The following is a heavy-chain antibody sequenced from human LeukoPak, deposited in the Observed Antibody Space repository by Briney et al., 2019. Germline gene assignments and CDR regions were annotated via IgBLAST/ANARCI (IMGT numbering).Heavy chain of an antibody. J-gene: IGHJ5*02. V-gene: IGHV1-18*01. D-gene: IGHD2-2*01. CDR3: ATSLGYCSSTSCSPNWFDP. Sequence: ASVKVSCKASGYTFTSYGISWVRQAPGQGLEWMGWISAYNGNTNYAQKLQGRVTMTTDTSTSTAYMELGSLRSDDTAVYYCATSLGYCSSTSCSPNWFDPWGQGTLVTVSS. CDR2: ISAYNGNT. CDR1: GYTFTSYG.